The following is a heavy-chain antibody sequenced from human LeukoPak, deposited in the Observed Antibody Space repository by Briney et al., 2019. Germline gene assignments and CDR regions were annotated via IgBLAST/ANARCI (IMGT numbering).Heavy chain of an antibody. D-gene: IGHD3-10*01. CDR1: GFTFSSYE. V-gene: IGHV3-48*03. Sequence: PGGSLRLSCAASGFTFSSYEMNWVRQAPGKGLEWVSYISSSGSTIYYADSVKGRFTISRDNAKNSLYLQMNSLRAEDTAVYYCARDSNDGWFGELLNYMDVWGKGTTVTISS. J-gene: IGHJ6*03. CDR3: ARDSNDGWFGELLNYMDV. CDR2: ISSSGSTI.